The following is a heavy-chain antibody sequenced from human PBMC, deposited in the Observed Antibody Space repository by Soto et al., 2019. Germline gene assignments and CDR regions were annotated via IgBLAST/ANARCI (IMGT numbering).Heavy chain of an antibody. CDR2: ISYDGSSK. J-gene: IGHJ4*02. Sequence: QVQVVESGGGVVQPGTSLRLSCTASGFTFSSYAMHWVRQAPGKGLEWVSVISYDGSSKYYADSVKGRFTIFRDNFRNTVFLQMNSLRAEDTAVYYCAKDLWTVVISFLENWGQGTLVTVSS. V-gene: IGHV3-30*18. D-gene: IGHD2-15*01. CDR3: AKDLWTVVISFLEN. CDR1: GFTFSSYA.